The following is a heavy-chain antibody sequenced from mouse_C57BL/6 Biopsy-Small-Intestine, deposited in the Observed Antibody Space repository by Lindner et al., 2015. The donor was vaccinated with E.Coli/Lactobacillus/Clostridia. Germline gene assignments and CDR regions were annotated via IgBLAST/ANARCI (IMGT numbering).Heavy chain of an antibody. CDR3: AREGLGRNGMDV. CDR2: INTNTGNS. CDR1: GYTFTTCT. V-gene: IGHV9-3*02. Sequence: VKVSCKASGYTFTTCTINWVRQAPGQGLEWMGWINTNTGNSDYAQGFTGRLDFSLDTSVSTAYLHVSSLKAEDTAVYFCAREGLGRNGMDVWGQGTTVTVSS. J-gene: IGHJ1*01. D-gene: IGHD1-1*01.